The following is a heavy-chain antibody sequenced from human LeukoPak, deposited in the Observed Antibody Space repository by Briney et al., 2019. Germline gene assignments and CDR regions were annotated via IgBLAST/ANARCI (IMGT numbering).Heavy chain of an antibody. Sequence: GASVKVSCKASGYTFTSYGISWVRQAPGQGLEWMGWISAYNGNTNYAQKHQGRVTMTTDTSTSTAYMELRSLRSDDTAVYYCARRRITMIVVVRDDAFDIWGQGTMVTVSS. D-gene: IGHD3-22*01. CDR2: ISAYNGNT. V-gene: IGHV1-18*01. CDR3: ARRRITMIVVVRDDAFDI. J-gene: IGHJ3*02. CDR1: GYTFTSYG.